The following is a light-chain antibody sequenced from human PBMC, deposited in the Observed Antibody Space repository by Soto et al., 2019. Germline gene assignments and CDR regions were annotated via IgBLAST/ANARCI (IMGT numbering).Light chain of an antibody. CDR1: QSVSKY. CDR3: QQYGGSPQT. CDR2: GAS. Sequence: EIVLTQSPGTLALSPGEGATLSCRASQSVSKYLAWYQQKPGQAPRLLIYGASSRATGIPDSFSGSGSGTDFTITISRLEPEDFAVYYCQQYGGSPQTFGQGTKV. J-gene: IGKJ1*01. V-gene: IGKV3-20*01.